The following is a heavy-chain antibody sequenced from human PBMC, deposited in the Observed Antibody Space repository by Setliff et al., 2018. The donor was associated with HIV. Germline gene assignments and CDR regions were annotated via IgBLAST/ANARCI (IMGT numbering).Heavy chain of an antibody. J-gene: IGHJ6*03. Sequence: ASVKVSCKASGYTFTSYYMHWVRQAPGQGLEWMGIINPSGGSTSYAQKFQGRVTITADESTSTAYMELSSLRSEDTAVYYCARGVQSPPHYSYYYMDVWGEGTMVTVSS. CDR3: ARGVQSPPHYSYYYMDV. D-gene: IGHD3-3*01. CDR2: INPSGGST. CDR1: GYTFTSYY. V-gene: IGHV1-46*01.